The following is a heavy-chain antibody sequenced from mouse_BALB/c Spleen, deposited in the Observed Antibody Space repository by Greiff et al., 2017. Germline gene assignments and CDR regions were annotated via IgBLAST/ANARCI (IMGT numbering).Heavy chain of an antibody. CDR2: ISSGSSTI. V-gene: IGHV5-17*02. CDR3: AREVRRRYAMDY. Sequence: VQLKESGGGLVQPGGSRKLSCAASGFTFSSFGMHWVRQAPEKGLEWVAYISSGSSTIYYADTVKGRFTISRDNPKNTLFLQMTSLRSEDTAMYYCAREVRRRYAMDYWGQGTSVTVSS. J-gene: IGHJ4*01. D-gene: IGHD2-14*01. CDR1: GFTFSSFG.